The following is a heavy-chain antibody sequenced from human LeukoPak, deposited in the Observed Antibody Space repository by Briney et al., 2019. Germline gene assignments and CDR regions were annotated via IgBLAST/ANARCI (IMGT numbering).Heavy chain of an antibody. CDR1: GFTFSSYW. Sequence: PGGSLRLSCAASGFTFSSYWMHWVRQAPGKGLVWVSRINSDGSSTSYADSVKGRFTISRDNSKNTLYLQMNSLRAEDTAVYYCAKEGGTGTRFDYWGQGTLVTVSS. CDR2: INSDGSST. V-gene: IGHV3-74*01. D-gene: IGHD1-7*01. CDR3: AKEGGTGTRFDY. J-gene: IGHJ4*02.